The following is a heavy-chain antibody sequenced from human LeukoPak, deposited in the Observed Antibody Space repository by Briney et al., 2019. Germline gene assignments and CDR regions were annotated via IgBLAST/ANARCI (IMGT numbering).Heavy chain of an antibody. J-gene: IGHJ4*02. CDR1: GVTFSSFG. V-gene: IGHV3-30*18. CDR2: ISYDGSTK. Sequence: GGSLRLSCAASGVTFSSFGMHWVRQAPGKGLEWVAVISYDGSTKYYADSVKGRFTISRDNSKNTLYLQMNSLRDEDTAVYYCAKREVRGTYLYYFDYWGQGTLVTVSS. CDR3: AKREVRGTYLYYFDY. D-gene: IGHD3-16*01.